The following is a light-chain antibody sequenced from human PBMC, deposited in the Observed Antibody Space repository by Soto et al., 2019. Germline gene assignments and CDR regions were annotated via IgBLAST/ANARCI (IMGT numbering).Light chain of an antibody. CDR3: QQRSSWPLT. Sequence: EIVLTQSPATLSLSPGERATLSCRASQSVSSYLAWYQQKPGQAPILLIYDASNRATGIPARFSGSGSGTDFTLTISSLEPEDFAVYYCQQRSSWPLTFGGGTKVEIK. CDR2: DAS. V-gene: IGKV3-11*01. CDR1: QSVSSY. J-gene: IGKJ4*01.